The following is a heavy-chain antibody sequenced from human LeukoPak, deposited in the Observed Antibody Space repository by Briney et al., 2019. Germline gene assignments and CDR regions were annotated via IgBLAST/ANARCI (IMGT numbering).Heavy chain of an antibody. CDR3: SRGGLGGSAFDI. V-gene: IGHV4-34*01. CDR2: IHHSGFT. Sequence: SETLSLTCVVSGASFSDSYWSWIRQPPGRGLEWIGEIHHSGFTNYNPSLESRVTISVDTSKNQFSLKLTSVTAADTAVYYCSRGGLGGSAFDIWGQGTMVTVSS. CDR1: GASFSDSY. J-gene: IGHJ3*02. D-gene: IGHD3/OR15-3a*01.